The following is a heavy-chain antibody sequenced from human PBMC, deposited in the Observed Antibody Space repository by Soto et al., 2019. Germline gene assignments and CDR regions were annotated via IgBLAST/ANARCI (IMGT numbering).Heavy chain of an antibody. Sequence: PGGSLRLACVASGFTFADHAMHWVRPGPGEGLEWVSGISWNSDIIVYADSVKGRFTMSRDNVKNSLYLQMSSLRSEDTAAYYCVRDMGNYDFWRNHERGLAVWGQGTRVTVSS. CDR2: ISWNSDII. D-gene: IGHD3-3*01. V-gene: IGHV3-9*01. J-gene: IGHJ6*02. CDR1: GFTFADHA. CDR3: VRDMGNYDFWRNHERGLAV.